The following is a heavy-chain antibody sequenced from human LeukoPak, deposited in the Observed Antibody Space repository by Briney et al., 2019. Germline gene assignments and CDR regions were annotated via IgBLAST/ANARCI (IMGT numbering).Heavy chain of an antibody. CDR1: GGSISSGSYY. Sequence: PSQTLSLTCTVSGGSISSGSYYWSWIRQPAGKGLEWIGRIYTSGSTNYNPSLKSRVTISVDTSKNQFSLKLSSVTAADTAVYYCARDPGSGLGIGGHFDYWGQGTLVTVSS. CDR2: IYTSGST. D-gene: IGHD3/OR15-3a*01. CDR3: ARDPGSGLGIGGHFDY. V-gene: IGHV4-61*02. J-gene: IGHJ4*02.